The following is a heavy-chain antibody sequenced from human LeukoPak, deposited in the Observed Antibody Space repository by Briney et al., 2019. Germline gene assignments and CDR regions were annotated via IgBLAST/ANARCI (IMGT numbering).Heavy chain of an antibody. CDR3: ARALVVVGRGAFDI. CDR2: IYHSGST. J-gene: IGHJ3*02. CDR1: GGSVSSGSYS. Sequence: SETLSLTCTVSGGSVSSGSYSWSWIRQPPGKGLEWIGYIYHSGSTYYNPSLKSRVTISVDRSKNQFSLKLSSVTAADTAVYYCARALVVVGRGAFDIWGQGTMVTVSS. D-gene: IGHD2-21*01. V-gene: IGHV4-30-2*01.